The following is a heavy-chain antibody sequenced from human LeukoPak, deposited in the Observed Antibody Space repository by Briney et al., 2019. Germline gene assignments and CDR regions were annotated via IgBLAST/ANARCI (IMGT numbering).Heavy chain of an antibody. D-gene: IGHD3-10*01. Sequence: GGSLRLSCAASGFTFSSYAMHWVRQAPGKGLEWVAVISYDGSNKYYADSVKGRFTVSRDYSKNTLYLQMNSLRAEDTAVYYCAKAALVRGVIIPYYYYSMDVWGQGTTVTVSS. J-gene: IGHJ6*02. V-gene: IGHV3-30*14. CDR2: ISYDGSNK. CDR3: AKAALVRGVIIPYYYYSMDV. CDR1: GFTFSSYA.